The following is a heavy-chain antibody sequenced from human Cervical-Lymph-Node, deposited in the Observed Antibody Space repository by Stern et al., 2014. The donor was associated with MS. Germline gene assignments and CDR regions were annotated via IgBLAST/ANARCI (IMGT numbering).Heavy chain of an antibody. CDR2: IMGIFGAA. V-gene: IGHV1-69*06. CDR3: AMSRKLMNLFGIQRHDYTFMDV. Sequence: MQLVESGAEVKKRGSSVKVSCKACGGSLSDEGISWMRQDPGQGIEWVGGIMGIFGAADHAEKLQDRVKITADRSTTTAYMELSSLRSEDTAVYYCAMSRKLMNLFGIQRHDYTFMDVWGHGTTVTVSS. D-gene: IGHD4-11*01. CDR1: GGSLSDEG. J-gene: IGHJ6*02.